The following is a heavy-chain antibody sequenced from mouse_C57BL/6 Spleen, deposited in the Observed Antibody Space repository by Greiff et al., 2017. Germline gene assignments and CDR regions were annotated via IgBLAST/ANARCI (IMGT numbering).Heavy chain of an antibody. J-gene: IGHJ2*01. Sequence: EVKLVESEGGLVQPGSSMKLSCTASGFTFSDYYMAWVRQVPEKGLEWVANINYDGSSTYYLDSLKSRFIISRDNAKNILYLQMSSLKSEDTATYYCARFITHFDYWGQGTTLTVSS. D-gene: IGHD1-1*01. V-gene: IGHV5-16*01. CDR2: INYDGSST. CDR1: GFTFSDYY. CDR3: ARFITHFDY.